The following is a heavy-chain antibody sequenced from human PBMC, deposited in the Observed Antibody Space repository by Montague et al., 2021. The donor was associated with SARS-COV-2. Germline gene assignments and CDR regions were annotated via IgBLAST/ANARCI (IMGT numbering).Heavy chain of an antibody. V-gene: IGHV4-34*01. CDR3: AIPMVRGFSRAFDI. J-gene: IGHJ3*02. CDR1: GGSFSGYY. Sequence: SETLSLTCAVYGGSFSGYYWSWIRQPPGKGLEWNGEINHSGSTNYNPSLKSRVTISVDTSKNQFSLKLSSVTAADTAVYYCAIPMVRGFSRAFDIWGQGTMVTVSS. CDR2: INHSGST. D-gene: IGHD3-10*01.